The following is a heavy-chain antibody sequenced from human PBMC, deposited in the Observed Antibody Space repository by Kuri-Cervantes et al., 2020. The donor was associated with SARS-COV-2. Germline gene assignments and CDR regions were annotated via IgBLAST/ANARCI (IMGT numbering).Heavy chain of an antibody. D-gene: IGHD6-13*01. V-gene: IGHV1-69*06. CDR2: IIPIFGTA. CDR3: ATTPLAAAGMYYYYYYMDV. CDR1: GGTFSSYA. J-gene: IGHJ6*03. Sequence: SVKVSCKASGGTFSSYAISWVRQAPGQGLEWMGGIIPIFGTANYAQKFQGRVTMTEDTSTDTAYMELSSLRSEDTAVYYCATTPLAAAGMYYYYYYMDVWGKGTTVTVSS.